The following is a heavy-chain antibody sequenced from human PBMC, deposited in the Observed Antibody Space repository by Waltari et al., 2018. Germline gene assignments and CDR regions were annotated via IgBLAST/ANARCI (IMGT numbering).Heavy chain of an antibody. D-gene: IGHD2-2*01. Sequence: QVQLQESGPGLVKPSETLSLTCSVSGYSISSGYYWDWIRQSPGQGLEWIGTIYQSGITYYNPSLKSRLTISVDASKNQFSLNLNSVTAADTALYYCARRGGGLYCSSTSCYVGFDYWGQGILVTVSS. CDR2: IYQSGIT. V-gene: IGHV4-38-2*02. CDR1: GYSISSGYY. CDR3: ARRGGGLYCSSTSCYVGFDY. J-gene: IGHJ4*02.